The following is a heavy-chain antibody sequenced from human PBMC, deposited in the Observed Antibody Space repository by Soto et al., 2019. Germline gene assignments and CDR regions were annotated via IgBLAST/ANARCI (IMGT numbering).Heavy chain of an antibody. CDR3: AASGSFYYFDY. Sequence: QLQLQESGSGLVKPSQTLSLTCAVSGGSISSGGYSWSWIRQPPGKGLEWIGYIYHSGSTYYNPSLKSRVTISVDRSKNQFSLKLSSVTAADTAMYYCAASGSFYYFDYWGQGTLVTVSS. J-gene: IGHJ4*02. CDR2: IYHSGST. V-gene: IGHV4-30-2*01. D-gene: IGHD1-26*01. CDR1: GGSISSGGYS.